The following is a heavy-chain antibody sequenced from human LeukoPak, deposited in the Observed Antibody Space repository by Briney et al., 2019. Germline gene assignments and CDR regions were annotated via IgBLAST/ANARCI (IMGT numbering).Heavy chain of an antibody. J-gene: IGHJ4*02. CDR2: IYYSGST. D-gene: IGHD4-17*01. CDR1: GGSISSGDYY. CDR3: ASTINNDYGDYGRFDY. V-gene: IGHV4-30-4*08. Sequence: SETLSLTCTVSGGSISSGDYYWSWIRQPPGKGLEWIGYIYYSGSTYYNPSLKSRVTISVDTSKNQFSLKLSSVTAADTAAYYCASTINNDYGDYGRFDYWGQGTLVTVSS.